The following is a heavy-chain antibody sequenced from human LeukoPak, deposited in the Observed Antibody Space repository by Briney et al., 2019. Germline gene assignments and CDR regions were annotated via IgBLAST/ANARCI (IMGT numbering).Heavy chain of an antibody. Sequence: GGSLRLSCAASGFTFSSYAMSWVRQAPGKGLECVSAISGSGGSTYYADSVKGRFPISRDNSKNTLYLQMNSLRAEDTAVYYCAKDRSGPTIDYWGQGTLVTVSS. J-gene: IGHJ4*02. CDR1: GFTFSSYA. D-gene: IGHD3-16*02. CDR3: AKDRSGPTIDY. V-gene: IGHV3-23*01. CDR2: ISGSGGST.